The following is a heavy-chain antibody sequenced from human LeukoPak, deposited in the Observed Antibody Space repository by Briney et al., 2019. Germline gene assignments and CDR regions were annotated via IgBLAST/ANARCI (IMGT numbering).Heavy chain of an antibody. D-gene: IGHD4/OR15-4a*01. Sequence: PGRSLRLSCAASGFTFDDYAMHWVRQAPGKGLEWVSGISWNSGSIGYADSVKGRFTISRDNAKNSLYLQMNGLRAEDTAVYYCAKSMVAPDAEDYWGQGTLVTVSS. CDR1: GFTFDDYA. V-gene: IGHV3-9*01. CDR3: AKSMVAPDAEDY. J-gene: IGHJ4*02. CDR2: ISWNSGSI.